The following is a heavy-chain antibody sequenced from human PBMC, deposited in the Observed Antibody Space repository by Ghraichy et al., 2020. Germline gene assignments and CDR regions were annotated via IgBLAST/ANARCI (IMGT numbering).Heavy chain of an antibody. D-gene: IGHD2-2*01. J-gene: IGHJ4*02. CDR2: ISGSGGST. Sequence: GGPLRLSCAASGFTFSSYAMSWVRQAPGKGLEWVSAISGSGGSTYSADSVKGRFTISRDNSKNTLYLQMNSLRAEDTAVYYCAKAGGFLVVPAATPDYWGQGTLVTVSS. V-gene: IGHV3-23*01. CDR1: GFTFSSYA. CDR3: AKAGGFLVVPAATPDY.